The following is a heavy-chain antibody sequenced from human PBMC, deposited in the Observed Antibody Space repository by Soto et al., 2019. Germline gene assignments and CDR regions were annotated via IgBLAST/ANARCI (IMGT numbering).Heavy chain of an antibody. CDR2: VSIGGST. CDR3: AKRRGAGGHFDY. CDR1: GFTFSSYA. V-gene: IGHV3-23*01. Sequence: DVQLLESGGGLVQHEGSLRLSCAASGFTFSSYAMGWVRQGPGKGLEWVAVVSIGGSTHYADSVRGRFTISRDNSKNTLSLQMTSLTAEDTAVYFCAKRRGAGGHFDYWGQGALVTGSS. D-gene: IGHD2-15*01. J-gene: IGHJ4*02.